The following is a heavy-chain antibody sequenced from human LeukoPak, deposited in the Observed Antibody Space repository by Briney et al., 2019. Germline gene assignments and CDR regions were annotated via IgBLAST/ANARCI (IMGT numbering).Heavy chain of an antibody. Sequence: ASVKVSCKASGGTFSSYAISWVRQAPGQGFEWMGGIISIFGTANYAQKFQGRVTITADESTSTAYMELSSLRSEDTAVYYYARSVSSGWYDYWGQGTLVTVSS. CDR3: ARSVSSGWYDY. CDR1: GGTFSSYA. J-gene: IGHJ4*02. V-gene: IGHV1-69*13. D-gene: IGHD6-19*01. CDR2: IISIFGTA.